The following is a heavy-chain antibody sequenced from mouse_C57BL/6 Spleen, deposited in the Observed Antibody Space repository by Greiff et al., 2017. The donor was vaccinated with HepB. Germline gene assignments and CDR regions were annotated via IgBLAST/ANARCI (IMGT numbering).Heavy chain of an antibody. D-gene: IGHD1-1*01. Sequence: EVQRVESGAELVRPGASVKLSCTASGFNIKDDYMHWVKQRPEQGLEWIGWIDPENGDTEYASKFQGKATITADTSSNTAYLQLSSLTSEDTAVYYCTRYYGRRYFDVWGTGTTVTVSS. CDR2: IDPENGDT. CDR1: GFNIKDDY. CDR3: TRYYGRRYFDV. J-gene: IGHJ1*03. V-gene: IGHV14-4*01.